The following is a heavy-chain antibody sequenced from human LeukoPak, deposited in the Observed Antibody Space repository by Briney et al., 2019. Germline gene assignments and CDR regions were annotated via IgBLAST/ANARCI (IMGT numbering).Heavy chain of an antibody. V-gene: IGHV3-23*01. CDR2: IIGNGVWA. Sequence: QSGGSLRLSCAASGLTFSSYAMMWLRPAPGKGLGWVSAIIGNGVWALYADSVKGRFTISRDNTKNTLYLQMSSLRAEDTAVYYCAKDPNGDYIGAFDFWGQGTMVTVSS. D-gene: IGHD4-17*01. J-gene: IGHJ3*01. CDR1: GLTFSSYA. CDR3: AKDPNGDYIGAFDF.